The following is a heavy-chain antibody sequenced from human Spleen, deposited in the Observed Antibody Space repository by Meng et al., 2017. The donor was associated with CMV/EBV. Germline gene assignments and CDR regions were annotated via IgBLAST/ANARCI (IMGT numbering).Heavy chain of an antibody. V-gene: IGHV1-18*01. Sequence: QIQLVQSGPELRRHGAPLKASCKSSGYNFDTYGITWVRQAPGQGLEWVGWVGAENGDTNYGQKFQGRVTVTADTFTKTAYMEMRSLRSDDSAIYYCARAGAAVTTNFDFWGQGTLVTVSS. CDR1: GYNFDTYG. D-gene: IGHD4-17*01. J-gene: IGHJ4*02. CDR2: VGAENGDT. CDR3: ARAGAAVTTNFDF.